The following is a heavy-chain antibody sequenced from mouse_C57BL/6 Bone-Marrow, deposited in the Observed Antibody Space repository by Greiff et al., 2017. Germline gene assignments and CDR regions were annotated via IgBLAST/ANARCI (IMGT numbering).Heavy chain of an antibody. Sequence: VQPQQSGAELVKPGASVKMSCKASGYTLTTYPIEWMKQNHGKSLEWIGNFHPYNDDTKYNEKFKGKATLTVEKSSNTVYLELSRLTSDDSAGYYCARSSTFFYCFDYWGQGTTLTVSS. D-gene: IGHD5-1*01. CDR3: ARSSTFFYCFDY. CDR1: GYTLTTYP. J-gene: IGHJ2*01. V-gene: IGHV1-47*01. CDR2: FHPYNDDT.